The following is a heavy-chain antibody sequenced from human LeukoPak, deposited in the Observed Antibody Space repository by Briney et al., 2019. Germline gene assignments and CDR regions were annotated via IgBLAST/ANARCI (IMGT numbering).Heavy chain of an antibody. CDR2: IYPGDSDT. J-gene: IGHJ5*02. CDR3: ARDIAAAGNWFDP. Sequence: ESLKISCKGSGYSFTSYWIGWVRQMPGKGLEWMGIIYPGDSDTRYSPSFQGQVTISADKSITTAYLQWSSLKASDTAMYYCARDIAAAGNWFDPWGQGTLVTVSS. CDR1: GYSFTSYW. D-gene: IGHD6-13*01. V-gene: IGHV5-51*01.